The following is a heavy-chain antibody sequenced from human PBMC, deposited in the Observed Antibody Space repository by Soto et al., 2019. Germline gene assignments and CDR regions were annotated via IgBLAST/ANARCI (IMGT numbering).Heavy chain of an antibody. Sequence: GGSLRLSCAASGFVFSDYYMSWIRQAPGKGLEWVSDISASGSTIYYADSVKGRFTVSRDNAKNSLYLEMHSLRAEDTAIYYCARGENYYETSGYYYTISYYGMAVWGQGTTVTVSS. CDR2: ISASGSTI. J-gene: IGHJ6*02. CDR3: ARGENYYETSGYYYTISYYGMAV. D-gene: IGHD3-22*01. CDR1: GFVFSDYY. V-gene: IGHV3-11*01.